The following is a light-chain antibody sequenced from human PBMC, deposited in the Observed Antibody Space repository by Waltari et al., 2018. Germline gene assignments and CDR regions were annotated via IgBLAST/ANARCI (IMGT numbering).Light chain of an antibody. CDR3: SSYTNRRDVI. CDR2: AVS. J-gene: IGLJ2*01. Sequence: QSVLTQPASVSGSPGPSITIPCPGANLVLGGYTSVSWYQQHPGRAPKLMIYAVSNRPSGVSDRFSGAKSGNTASLTISGLQAEDEADYYCSSYTNRRDVIFGGGTKLTVL. CDR1: NLVLGGYTS. V-gene: IGLV2-14*03.